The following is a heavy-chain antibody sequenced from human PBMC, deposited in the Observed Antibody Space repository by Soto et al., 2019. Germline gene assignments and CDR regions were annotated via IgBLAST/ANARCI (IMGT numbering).Heavy chain of an antibody. V-gene: IGHV1-2*02. CDR1: GYTFTVYY. D-gene: IGHD1-26*01. CDR2: IDPKSGGT. CDR3: ARDLAKGGGSAGFDY. J-gene: IGHJ4*02. Sequence: ASVKVSCKASGYTFTVYYMHWVRQAPGQGLEWMGWIDPKSGGTMYPQKFQGRVTMTWDTSISTAYMALTRLRSDDTAVYYCARDLAKGGGSAGFDYWGQGTLVTVSS.